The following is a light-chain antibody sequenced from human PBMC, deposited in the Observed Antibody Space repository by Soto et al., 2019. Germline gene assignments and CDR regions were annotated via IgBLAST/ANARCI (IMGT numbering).Light chain of an antibody. CDR1: QSVTS. CDR2: GTS. J-gene: IGKJ3*01. CDR3: QQYNNWPPVFT. V-gene: IGKV3-15*01. Sequence: EIVMTKSPATLSVSPWDRVTLSCRASQSVTSLAWYQQKPGQAPRLLIYGTSTRATGIPARFSGSGSGTEFTLTISSLQSEDFAVYYCQQYNNWPPVFTFGPGTKVDIK.